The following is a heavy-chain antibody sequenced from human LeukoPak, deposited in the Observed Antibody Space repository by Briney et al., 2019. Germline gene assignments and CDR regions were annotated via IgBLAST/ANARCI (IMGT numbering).Heavy chain of an antibody. CDR1: GFTFSNAW. CDR3: ARGKQQLVLPDNWFDP. V-gene: IGHV3-66*01. Sequence: GGSLRLSCAASGFTFSNAWMNWVRQAPGKGLEWVSVIYSGGSTYYADSVKGRFTISRDNSKNTLYLQMNSLRAEDTAVYYCARGKQQLVLPDNWFDPWGQGTLVTVSS. CDR2: IYSGGST. J-gene: IGHJ5*02. D-gene: IGHD6-13*01.